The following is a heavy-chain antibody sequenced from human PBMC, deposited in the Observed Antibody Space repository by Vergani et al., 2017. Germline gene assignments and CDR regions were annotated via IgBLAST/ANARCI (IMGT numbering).Heavy chain of an antibody. V-gene: IGHV4-59*01. Sequence: QVQLQESGPGLVKPSETLSLTCTVSGGSISSYYWSWIRQPPGKGLEWIGYIYYSGSTNYNPSLKSRVTISVDTSKNQFSLKLSSVTAADTAVYYCARVALAVAGTFDYWGQGTLVTVSS. CDR3: ARVALAVAGTFDY. CDR2: IYYSGST. CDR1: GGSISSYY. J-gene: IGHJ4*02. D-gene: IGHD6-19*01.